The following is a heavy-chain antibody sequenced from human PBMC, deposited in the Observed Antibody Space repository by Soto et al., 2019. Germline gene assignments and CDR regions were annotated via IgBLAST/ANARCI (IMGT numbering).Heavy chain of an antibody. CDR2: ISGYNGHT. V-gene: IGHV1-18*01. J-gene: IGHJ6*02. Sequence: QVQLVQSGAEVRKPGASVKVSCKASGYTFTTYGISWVRQAPGQGLEWMGLISGYNGHTKYSQKFQGRVTMTTDTSTSTVYMDLRSLRSDDTGVYYCAREGEMPDYYYGLDVWGQGTTVTVSS. CDR3: AREGEMPDYYYGLDV. D-gene: IGHD3-16*01. CDR1: GYTFTTYG.